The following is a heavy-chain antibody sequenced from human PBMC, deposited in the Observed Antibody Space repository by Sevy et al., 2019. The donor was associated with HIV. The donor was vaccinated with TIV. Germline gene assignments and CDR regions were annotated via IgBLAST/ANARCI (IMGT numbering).Heavy chain of an antibody. CDR2: ISGSGGTT. J-gene: IGHJ6*02. V-gene: IGHV3-23*01. CDR3: ARRPDLGEVIPTGVMDV. Sequence: GGSLRLSCVASGFTFNSYAMSWVRQAPGKGLQWISVISGSGGTTFYAYSVKGRFTISRDNSRNTVFLQMNSLRAEDTAAYYCARRPDLGEVIPTGVMDVWGQGTTVTVSS. CDR1: GFTFNSYA. D-gene: IGHD3-3*01.